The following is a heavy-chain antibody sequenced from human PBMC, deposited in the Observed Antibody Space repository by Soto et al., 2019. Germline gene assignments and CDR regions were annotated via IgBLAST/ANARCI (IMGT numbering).Heavy chain of an antibody. CDR1: GYTFSNYG. V-gene: IGHV1-18*01. Sequence: GASVKVSCKASGYTFSNYGISWVRQAPGQGLEWMGWISPYNGNTKYTQKFQGRVTMTTDTSTSTAYMELRSLRSDDTAVFYCAIVFDAESYIVLDTRGQGTLV. J-gene: IGHJ3*01. D-gene: IGHD3-10*01. CDR2: ISPYNGNT. CDR3: AIVFDAESYIVLDT.